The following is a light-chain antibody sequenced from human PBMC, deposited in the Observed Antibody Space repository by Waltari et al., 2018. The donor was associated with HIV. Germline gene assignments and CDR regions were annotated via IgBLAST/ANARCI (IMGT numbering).Light chain of an antibody. V-gene: IGLV2-14*01. CDR2: EVS. Sequence: QSAPTQPASVSGSPGQSLTISCTGTSSYIGHYKYVSWYQQSPGKAPKLMIYEVSNRPSGVSNRFSGSKSGNTASLTISGLQAEDEADYYCSSYISTTTLFGTGTKVTVL. CDR1: SSYIGHYKY. J-gene: IGLJ1*01. CDR3: SSYISTTTL.